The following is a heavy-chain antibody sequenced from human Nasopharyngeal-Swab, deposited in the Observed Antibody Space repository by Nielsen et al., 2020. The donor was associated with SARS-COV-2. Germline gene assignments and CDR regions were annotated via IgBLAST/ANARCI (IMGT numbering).Heavy chain of an antibody. J-gene: IGHJ4*02. Sequence: GESLRLSCAASGFTFSTYWMHWVRQAPGKGLVWVSRINSDGSSTNYADSVKGRFTISRDNAKNTLCLQMNSLRAEDTAVYYCAAAAKGYWGQGTLVTVSS. CDR3: AAAAKGY. CDR1: GFTFSTYW. D-gene: IGHD2-2*01. V-gene: IGHV3-74*01. CDR2: INSDGSST.